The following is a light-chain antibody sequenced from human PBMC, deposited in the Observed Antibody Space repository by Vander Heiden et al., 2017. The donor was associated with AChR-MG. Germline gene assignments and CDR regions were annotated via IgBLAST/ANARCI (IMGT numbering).Light chain of an antibody. CDR3: QQRCGWLT. CDR1: QSVGTY. V-gene: IGKV3-11*01. CDR2: DTT. Sequence: MVSTQPPAPLSLSPGERATPSCRASQSVGTYIGWYQHTPGEAHRLLISDTTNKATGIPARFSGSGSGTDFTLTISSLEPEDSAVYFCQQRCGWLTFGGGTKVEIK. J-gene: IGKJ4*01.